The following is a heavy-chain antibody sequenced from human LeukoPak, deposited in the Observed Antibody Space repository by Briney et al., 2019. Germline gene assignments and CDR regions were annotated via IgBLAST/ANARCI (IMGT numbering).Heavy chain of an antibody. CDR3: ARGSYSVDY. D-gene: IGHD1-26*01. V-gene: IGHV4-59*01. J-gene: IGHJ4*02. Sequence: SETLSLTRTVSGGSISSYYWSWIRQPPGKGLEWIGYIYYSGSTNYNPSLKSRVTISVDRSKNQFSLKLSSATAADTAVYYCARGSYSVDYWGQGTLVTVSS. CDR1: GGSISSYY. CDR2: IYYSGST.